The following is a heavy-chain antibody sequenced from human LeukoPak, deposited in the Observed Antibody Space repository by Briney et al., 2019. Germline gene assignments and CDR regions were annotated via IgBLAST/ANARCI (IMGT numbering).Heavy chain of an antibody. D-gene: IGHD2-21*02. Sequence: SETLSLTCTVSGGSISSGGYYWSWIRQHPGKGLEWIGYIYYSGSTCYNPSLKSRVTISVDTSKNQFSLKLSSVTAADTAVYYCARDMTRAFDIWGQGTMVTVSS. J-gene: IGHJ3*02. V-gene: IGHV4-31*03. CDR2: IYYSGST. CDR1: GGSISSGGYY. CDR3: ARDMTRAFDI.